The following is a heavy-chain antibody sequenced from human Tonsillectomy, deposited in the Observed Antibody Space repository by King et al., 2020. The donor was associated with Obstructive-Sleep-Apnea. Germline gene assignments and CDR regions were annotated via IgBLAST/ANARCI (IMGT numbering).Heavy chain of an antibody. Sequence: VQLVESGGGLVKPGGSLRLCCAASGFTFSDYYMSWIRQAPGKGLEWVSDISSSSSYTNYADSVKGRFTISRDNAKNSLYLQMNSLRGEDTAVYYCVRRKVTTAADAFDLWGQGTMVTVSS. D-gene: IGHD4-17*01. CDR2: ISSSSSYT. CDR3: VRRKVTTAADAFDL. J-gene: IGHJ3*01. V-gene: IGHV3-11*06. CDR1: GFTFSDYY.